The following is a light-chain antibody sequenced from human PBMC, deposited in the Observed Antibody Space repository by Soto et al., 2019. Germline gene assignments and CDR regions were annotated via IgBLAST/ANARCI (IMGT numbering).Light chain of an antibody. Sequence: QSVLTQPPSVSAAPGQKFTISCSGSSSNIGGNSVSWYQQLPGTAPKLLIYDDNKRPSGIPDRFSVSKSGTSATLGITGFQTGDEADYYCGSWDSSLSAYVFGTGTKVTVL. CDR3: GSWDSSLSAYV. J-gene: IGLJ1*01. CDR2: DDN. V-gene: IGLV1-51*01. CDR1: SSNIGGNS.